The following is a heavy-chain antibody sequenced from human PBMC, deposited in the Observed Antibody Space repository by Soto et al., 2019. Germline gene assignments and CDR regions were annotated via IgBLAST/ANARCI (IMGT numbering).Heavy chain of an antibody. Sequence: QLHLVQSGPEVKKPGTSVKVSCKASGFRFTSSSVQWVRQARGQRLEWIGWITVGTGNTNYAQKFQERVTITRDMSTSTCYMELSNLRSDDTAVYYCAAGDSSGYYGGWGQGTQVIVSS. CDR1: GFRFTSSS. V-gene: IGHV1-58*01. CDR2: ITVGTGNT. D-gene: IGHD3-22*01. CDR3: AAGDSSGYYGG. J-gene: IGHJ4*02.